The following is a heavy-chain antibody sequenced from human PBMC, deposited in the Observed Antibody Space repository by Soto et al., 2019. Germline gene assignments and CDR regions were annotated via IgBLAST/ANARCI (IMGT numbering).Heavy chain of an antibody. J-gene: IGHJ4*02. Sequence: SETLSLTCTVSGASISYGGFSWSWIRQSPGKGLEWIGYISHLESTYFHPSFKSRLTMSIDRTRNQFSLKLSSVTAADMAVYYCARGGGYECFDYWGQGVLVIVS. CDR2: ISHLEST. CDR1: GASISYGGFS. V-gene: IGHV4-30-2*06. D-gene: IGHD5-12*01. CDR3: ARGGGYECFDY.